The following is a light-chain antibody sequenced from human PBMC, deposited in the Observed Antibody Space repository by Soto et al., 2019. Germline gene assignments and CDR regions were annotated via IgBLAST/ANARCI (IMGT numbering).Light chain of an antibody. V-gene: IGKV1-39*01. CDR3: QQSYITLSLN. CDR1: ENRNIY. CDR2: AAS. J-gene: IGKJ4*01. Sequence: IQMTRPPSPCPAPVGDTDTLSPGTSENRNIYLKWLPQKPGKAPRPLLYAASTLESGVPSRFSGSGSGTDFTLTISSMQPEDFATYFCQQSYITLSLNFGGGTKVDMK.